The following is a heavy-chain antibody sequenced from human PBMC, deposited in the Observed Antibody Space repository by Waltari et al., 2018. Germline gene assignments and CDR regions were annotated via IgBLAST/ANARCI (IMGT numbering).Heavy chain of an antibody. J-gene: IGHJ6*03. CDR2: ISSSSSYI. D-gene: IGHD4-17*01. Sequence: EVQLVESGGGLVKPGGSLRLSCAASGFTFSSYSMNWVRQAPGKGLEWVSSISSSSSYIYYADSVKGRFTISRDNAKNSLYLQMNSLRAEDTAVYYCARGEGTTVWYYYYMDVWGKGTTVTVSS. CDR3: ARGEGTTVWYYYYMDV. V-gene: IGHV3-21*01. CDR1: GFTFSSYS.